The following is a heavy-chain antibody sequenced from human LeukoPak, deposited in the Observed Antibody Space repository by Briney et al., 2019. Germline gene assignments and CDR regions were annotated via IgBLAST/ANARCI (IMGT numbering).Heavy chain of an antibody. J-gene: IGHJ5*02. CDR2: IYTSGST. CDR1: GGSISSYY. D-gene: IGHD1-26*01. Sequence: SETLSLTCTVSGGSISSYYWSWIRQPPGKGLEWIGYIYTSGSTNYNPSLKSRVTISVDTSKNQFSLKLSSVTAADTAVYYCARLGSLWEVGFDPWGQGTLVTVSS. CDR3: ARLGSLWEVGFDP. V-gene: IGHV4-4*09.